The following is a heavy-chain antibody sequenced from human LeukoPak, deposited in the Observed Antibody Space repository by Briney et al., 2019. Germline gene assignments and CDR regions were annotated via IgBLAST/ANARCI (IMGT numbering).Heavy chain of an antibody. J-gene: IGHJ6*03. CDR1: GVSFSNYY. V-gene: IGHV4-34*01. D-gene: IGHD1-7*01. CDR3: ARRWNYGRNYYIDV. Sequence: KPSETLSLTCAVYGVSFSNYYWSWIRQPPGKGREWIGEINDSGRINYNPSLMSRVTVSVDTSKNQFSLRLTSVTATDTAVYYCARRWNYGRNYYIDVWGNGATVSVSS. CDR2: INDSGRI.